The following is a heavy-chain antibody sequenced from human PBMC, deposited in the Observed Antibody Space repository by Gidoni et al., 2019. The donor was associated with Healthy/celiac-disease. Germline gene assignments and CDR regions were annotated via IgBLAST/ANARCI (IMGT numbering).Heavy chain of an antibody. J-gene: IGHJ5*02. CDR2: LYYSGST. V-gene: IGHV4-59*01. CDR1: GGSISSYY. Sequence: VQLPVSGPGLVKPSETLSRTCPVSGGSISSYYWSWVRQPPGKGLEWFGYLYYSGSTNYHPSLKSLVTISVDTSKNQFSLKLSSVTAADTAVYSCARDHRRFDPWGQGTLVTVSS. CDR3: ARDHRRFDP.